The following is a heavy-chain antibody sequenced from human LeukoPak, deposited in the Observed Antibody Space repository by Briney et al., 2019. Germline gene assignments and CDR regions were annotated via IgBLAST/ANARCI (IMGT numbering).Heavy chain of an antibody. V-gene: IGHV3-53*01. CDR2: IYSDDST. CDR3: ARGNWFGEYSNNYYGMDV. D-gene: IGHD3-10*01. CDR1: GFTVSSNY. Sequence: PGGSLRLSCAASGFTVSSNYMTWVRQAPGKGLEWVSVIYSDDSTYSADSVKGRFTISRDNSKNTLYLQMNSLRAEDTAVYYCARGNWFGEYSNNYYGMDVWGQGTTVTVSS. J-gene: IGHJ6*02.